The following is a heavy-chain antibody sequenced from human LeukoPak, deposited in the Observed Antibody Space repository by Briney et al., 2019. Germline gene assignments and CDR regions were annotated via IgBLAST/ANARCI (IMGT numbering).Heavy chain of an antibody. CDR3: ARYVGWSYGDYYYGMDV. J-gene: IGHJ6*02. Sequence: GGSLRLSCAASGFTFSSYSMNWVRQAPGKGLEWVSSISSSSSYIYYADSVKGRFTISRDNAKNSLYLQMHSLRAEDTAVYYCARYVGWSYGDYYYGMDVWGQGTTVTVSS. CDR1: GFTFSSYS. D-gene: IGHD1-26*01. CDR2: ISSSSSYI. V-gene: IGHV3-21*01.